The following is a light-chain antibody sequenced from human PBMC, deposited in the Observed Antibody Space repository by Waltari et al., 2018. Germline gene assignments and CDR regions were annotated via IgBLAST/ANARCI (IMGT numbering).Light chain of an antibody. Sequence: AVSVALGQTVRITCQGDSLRSYYASWYQQKPGQAPVLVIYGKNNRPSGIPDRFSGSSSGNTASLTITGAQAEDEADYYCNSRDSSGNRVFGGGTKLTVL. CDR3: NSRDSSGNRV. J-gene: IGLJ3*02. CDR2: GKN. CDR1: SLRSYY. V-gene: IGLV3-19*01.